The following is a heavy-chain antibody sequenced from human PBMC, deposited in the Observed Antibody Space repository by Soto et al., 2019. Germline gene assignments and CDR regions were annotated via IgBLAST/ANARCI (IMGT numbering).Heavy chain of an antibody. CDR2: IYPGDSDT. Sequence: PGESLKICCKGSGYSFTSYWIGWVRQMPGKGLEWMGIIYPGDSDTRYSPSFQGQVTISADKSISTAYLQWSSLKASDTAMYYCARQIMWYSSPWTPDYWGQGTLVTVSS. J-gene: IGHJ4*02. V-gene: IGHV5-51*01. CDR3: ARQIMWYSSPWTPDY. CDR1: GYSFTSYW. D-gene: IGHD6-13*01.